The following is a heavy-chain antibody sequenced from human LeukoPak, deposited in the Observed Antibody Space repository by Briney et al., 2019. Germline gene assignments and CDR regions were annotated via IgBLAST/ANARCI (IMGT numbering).Heavy chain of an antibody. CDR2: IDQGGSGK. J-gene: IGHJ5*02. V-gene: IGHV3-7*03. CDR3: ARVVAAITNWFDP. Sequence: GGSLRLSCAASGFTFSGNWMSWVRQAPGKGLEWVANIDQGGSGKYYVDSVKGRFTISRDNAKNSLYLQMNSLRAEDTAVYYCARVVAAITNWFDPWGQGTLVTVSS. D-gene: IGHD2-21*02. CDR1: GFTFSGNW.